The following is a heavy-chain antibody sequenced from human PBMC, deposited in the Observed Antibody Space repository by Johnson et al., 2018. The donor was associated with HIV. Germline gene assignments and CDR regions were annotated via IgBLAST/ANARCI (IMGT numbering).Heavy chain of an antibody. Sequence: VQLVESGGGLVQPGGSLRLSCVASGITVSSNYMSWVRQAPGKGLEWVSVIYSGGRTYYADSVKGRITISRDNSKNSLYLQMSSLRAEDTAVYYCARQFRSVGAPDAFDIWGQGTMVTVSS. CDR1: GITVSSNY. CDR2: IYSGGRT. D-gene: IGHD4-23*01. V-gene: IGHV3-66*04. CDR3: ARQFRSVGAPDAFDI. J-gene: IGHJ3*02.